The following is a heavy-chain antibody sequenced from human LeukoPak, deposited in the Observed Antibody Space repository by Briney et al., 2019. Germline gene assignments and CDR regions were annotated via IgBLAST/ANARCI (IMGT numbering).Heavy chain of an antibody. V-gene: IGHV4-59*08. Sequence: SETLSLTCTVSGGTISSYYWSWIRQPPGKGLEWIGYIYYSGSTNYHPSLKSRVTISVDTSKNQFSLKLSSVTAADTAVYYCARLGLDAFDIWGQGTMVTVSS. CDR2: IYYSGST. CDR3: ARLGLDAFDI. CDR1: GGTISSYY. D-gene: IGHD3/OR15-3a*01. J-gene: IGHJ3*02.